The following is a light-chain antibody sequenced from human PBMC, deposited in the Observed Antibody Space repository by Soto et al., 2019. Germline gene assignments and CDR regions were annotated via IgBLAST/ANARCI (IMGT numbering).Light chain of an antibody. J-gene: IGKJ4*01. CDR3: QQYTADQLT. CDR1: ESISSW. Sequence: DILMTPSPSTLSASVGDRVTVTCRASESISSWLAWYQQKPGKAPNLLIYKASSLESGVPSTFSGSGSGTEFTLTISSLQPDDFATYYCQQYTADQLTFGGGTKVDIK. V-gene: IGKV1-5*03. CDR2: KAS.